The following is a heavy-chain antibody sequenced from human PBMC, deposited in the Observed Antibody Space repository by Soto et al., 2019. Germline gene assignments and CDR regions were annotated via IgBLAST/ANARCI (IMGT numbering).Heavy chain of an antibody. J-gene: IGHJ4*02. Sequence: QVQLVQSGAEVKKPGSSVKVSCKASGGTFSSYTISWVRQAPGQGLEWMGRIIPILGIANYAQKFQGRVTITADKSTSTADMALSSMRSEDAAVYYCAREALRGYDFYWGQGTLVTVSS. CDR3: AREALRGYDFY. V-gene: IGHV1-69*08. CDR2: IIPILGIA. D-gene: IGHD5-12*01. CDR1: GGTFSSYT.